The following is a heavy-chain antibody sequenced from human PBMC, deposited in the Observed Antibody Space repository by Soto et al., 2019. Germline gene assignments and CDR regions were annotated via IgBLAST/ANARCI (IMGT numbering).Heavy chain of an antibody. J-gene: IGHJ5*02. Sequence: QVQLVQSGAEVKKPGSSVKVSCKASGGTFSSYAISWVRQAPGQGLEWMGGIIPIFGTANYAQKFQGRVTITADESTITAYMELSSLRSEDTAVYYCARSYCSSTSCYRGWFDPWGQGTLVTVSS. CDR3: ARSYCSSTSCYRGWFDP. D-gene: IGHD2-2*01. V-gene: IGHV1-69*01. CDR1: GGTFSSYA. CDR2: IIPIFGTA.